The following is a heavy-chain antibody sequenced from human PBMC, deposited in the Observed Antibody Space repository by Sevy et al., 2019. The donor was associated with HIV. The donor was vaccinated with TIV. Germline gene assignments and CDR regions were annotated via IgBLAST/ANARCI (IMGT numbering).Heavy chain of an antibody. V-gene: IGHV3-23*01. CDR3: VKGGSISATGNDAFDI. J-gene: IGHJ3*02. Sequence: GGSLRLSCAASGFTFSNYGMNWVRQAPGKGLEWVSVIHNSGDTTYYADSVKGRFPISRDNSENTLNLQMNSLRAEDTAVYYCVKGGSISATGNDAFDIWGQGTMVTVSS. D-gene: IGHD6-13*01. CDR2: IHNSGDTT. CDR1: GFTFSNYG.